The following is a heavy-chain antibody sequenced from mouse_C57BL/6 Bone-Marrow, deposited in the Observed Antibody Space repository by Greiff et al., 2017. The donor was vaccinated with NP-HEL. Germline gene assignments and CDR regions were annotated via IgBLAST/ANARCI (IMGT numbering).Heavy chain of an antibody. CDR1: GYTFTNYW. D-gene: IGHD2-12*01. Sequence: QVQLQQSGAELVRPGTSVKMSCKASGYTFTNYWIGWAKQRPGHGLEWIGDIYPGGGYTNYNEKFKGKATLTADKSSSTAYMQIRSLTSEDSAIYYCARGYSYNVEYAMDYWGQGTSLTVSS. V-gene: IGHV1-63*01. J-gene: IGHJ4*01. CDR2: IYPGGGYT. CDR3: ARGYSYNVEYAMDY.